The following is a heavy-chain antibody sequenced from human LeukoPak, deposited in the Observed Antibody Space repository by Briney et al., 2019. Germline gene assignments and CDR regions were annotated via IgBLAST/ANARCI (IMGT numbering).Heavy chain of an antibody. CDR1: GGFISSSNYF. Sequence: SQTLSLTCTVSGGFISSSNYFWTWIRQPAGKGLEWIGRIYTSGSTNYNPSLKSRVTISLDTSKNQFSLNLRSVTAADTAVYCCARAYDSSGYLRAFDIWGHGTMVTVSS. V-gene: IGHV4-61*02. CDR3: ARAYDSSGYLRAFDI. J-gene: IGHJ3*02. D-gene: IGHD3-22*01. CDR2: IYTSGST.